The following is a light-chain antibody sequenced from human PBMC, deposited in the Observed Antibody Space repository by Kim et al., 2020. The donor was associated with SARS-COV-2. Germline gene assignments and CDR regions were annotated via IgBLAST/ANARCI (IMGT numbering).Light chain of an antibody. Sequence: ASVGDTITITCRASQGISNYLAWFQQRPGKPPKSLIYAVSGLQTGVPSKSSGAGSGLIFTLTINNLQSEDCATYYCQQYFTYPLSFGGGTKVDIK. CDR2: AVS. CDR3: QQYFTYPLS. J-gene: IGKJ4*01. V-gene: IGKV1-16*02. CDR1: QGISNY.